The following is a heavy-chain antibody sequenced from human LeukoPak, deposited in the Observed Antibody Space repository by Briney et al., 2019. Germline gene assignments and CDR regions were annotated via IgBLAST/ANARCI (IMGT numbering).Heavy chain of an antibody. CDR2: IYTSGST. D-gene: IGHD3-10*01. Sequence: SETLSLTCTVSGGSISSYYWSWIRQPAGKGLEWIGRIYTSGSTNYNPSLKGRVTMSVDTSKNQFSLKLSSVTAADTAVYYCAATGPTLLWFGEEYYYGMDVWGQGTTVTVSS. CDR3: AATGPTLLWFGEEYYYGMDV. J-gene: IGHJ6*02. V-gene: IGHV4-4*07. CDR1: GGSISSYY.